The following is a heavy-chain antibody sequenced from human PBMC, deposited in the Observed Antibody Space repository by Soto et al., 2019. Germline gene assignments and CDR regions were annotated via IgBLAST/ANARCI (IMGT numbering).Heavy chain of an antibody. V-gene: IGHV3-64D*06. J-gene: IGHJ6*02. CDR2: ISSNGGST. Sequence: GGSLRLSCSASGFTFSSYAMHWVRQAPGKGLEYVSAISSNGGSTYYADSVKGRFTISRDNSKNTLYLQMSSLRAEDTAVYYCASWYYDFWSGYYPHPRYYYYGMDVWGQGTTVTVSS. CDR3: ASWYYDFWSGYYPHPRYYYYGMDV. CDR1: GFTFSSYA. D-gene: IGHD3-3*01.